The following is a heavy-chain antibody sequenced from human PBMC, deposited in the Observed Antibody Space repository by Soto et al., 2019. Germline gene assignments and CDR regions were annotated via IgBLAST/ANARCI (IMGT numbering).Heavy chain of an antibody. D-gene: IGHD2-2*01. CDR1: GFTFNTYS. V-gene: IGHV3-48*01. CDR2: ISRDSRTV. CDR3: ARSSSPAVDHYGLDV. Sequence: EVQLVESGGRLVQPGGSLRLSCAASGFTFNTYSMNWVRQAPGKGLEWIAYISRDSRTVYYEDSVRGRFTISRDNDEESPLLETNSLRAEVTAGYYCARSSSPAVDHYGLDVWGQWTTVIVSS. J-gene: IGHJ6*02.